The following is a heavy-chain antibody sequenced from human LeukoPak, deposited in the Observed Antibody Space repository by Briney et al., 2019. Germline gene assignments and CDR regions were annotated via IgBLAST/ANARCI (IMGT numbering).Heavy chain of an antibody. V-gene: IGHV4-31*03. CDR2: IYYSGST. J-gene: IGHJ4*02. Sequence: SSETLSLTCTVSGGSISSGGYYWSWIRQHPGKGLEWIGYIYYSGSTCYNPSLKSRVTVSVDTSKNQFSLKLSSVTAADTAVYYCARAVGYTAMVYFDYWGQGTLVTVSS. CDR1: GGSISSGGYY. D-gene: IGHD5-18*01. CDR3: ARAVGYTAMVYFDY.